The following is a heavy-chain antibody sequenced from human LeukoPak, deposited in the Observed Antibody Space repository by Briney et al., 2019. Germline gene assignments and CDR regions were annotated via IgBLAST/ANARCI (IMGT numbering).Heavy chain of an antibody. J-gene: IGHJ4*02. Sequence: GGSLRLSCAGSGFSFSNYWMTWVRQAPGKGLEWVANMKQDGSDKYYVDSVKGRFTISRDNAKNSLYLQMNSLRAEDTAVYYCATVPAGHYFDYWGQGTLVIVSS. CDR3: ATVPAGHYFDY. V-gene: IGHV3-7*01. CDR1: GFSFSNYW. D-gene: IGHD2-2*01. CDR2: MKQDGSDK.